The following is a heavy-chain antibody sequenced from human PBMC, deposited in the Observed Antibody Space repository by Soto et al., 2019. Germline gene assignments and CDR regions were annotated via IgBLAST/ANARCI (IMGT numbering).Heavy chain of an antibody. V-gene: IGHV3-23*01. J-gene: IGHJ6*03. D-gene: IGHD2-2*01. CDR1: GFTFSSYA. Sequence: GSLRLSCAASGFTFSSYAMSWVRQAPGKGLEWVSAISGSGGSTYYADSVKGRFTISRDNSKNTLYLQMNSLRAEDTAVYYCAGRSSTTQRDPYYYYYMDVWGKGTTVTISS. CDR2: ISGSGGST. CDR3: AGRSSTTQRDPYYYYYMDV.